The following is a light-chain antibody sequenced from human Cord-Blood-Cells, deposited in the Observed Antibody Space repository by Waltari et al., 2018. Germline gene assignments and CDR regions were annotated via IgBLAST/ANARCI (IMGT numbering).Light chain of an antibody. CDR3: QQSYSTPYP. CDR2: AAS. J-gene: IGKJ2*01. CDR1: QSISSY. V-gene: IGKV1-39*01. Sequence: DIQMTQYPSSLSASVGDRVTITCRASQSISSYLNWYQQKPGKAPKLLIYAASSLQSGVPSRFSGSGSGADFTRPISSLQPEDFATYYCQQSYSTPYPFGQGTQLEIK.